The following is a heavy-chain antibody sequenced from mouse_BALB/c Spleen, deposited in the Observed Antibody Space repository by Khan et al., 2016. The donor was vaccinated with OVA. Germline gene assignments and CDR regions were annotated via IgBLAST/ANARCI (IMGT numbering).Heavy chain of an antibody. CDR3: ARPPYFSYTVAY. J-gene: IGHJ4*01. D-gene: IGHD2-10*01. V-gene: IGHV9-3-1*01. CDR1: GYSFRNFG. CDR2: INTYTREP. Sequence: QVQLKESGPELKKPGETVKISCKASGYSFRNFGMNWVKEAPGKGLEWMGWINTYTREPTYADDFKGRFAFSLETSASTAYLQISNLTNEDTATYFCARPPYFSYTVAYWGQGTSGTVSS.